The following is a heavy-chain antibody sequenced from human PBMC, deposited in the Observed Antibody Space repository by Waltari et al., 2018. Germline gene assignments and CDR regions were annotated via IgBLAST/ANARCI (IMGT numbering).Heavy chain of an antibody. V-gene: IGHV1-2*02. CDR3: ASLEVAVVPAANYGMDV. J-gene: IGHJ6*02. D-gene: IGHD2-2*01. CDR2: INPNSGGT. Sequence: QVQLVQSGAEVKKPGASVKVSCKASGYTFTGYYMHWVRQAPGQGLEWMGWINPNSGGTNYAQKVQGRVTITADESTSTAYMELSSLRSEDTAVYYCASLEVAVVPAANYGMDVWGQGTTVTVSS. CDR1: GYTFTGYY.